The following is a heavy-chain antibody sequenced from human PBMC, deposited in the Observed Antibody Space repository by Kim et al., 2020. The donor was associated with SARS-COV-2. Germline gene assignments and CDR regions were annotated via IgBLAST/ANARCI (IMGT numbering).Heavy chain of an antibody. Sequence: ASVKVSCKASGYTFTSYAMHWVRQAPGQRLEWMGWINAGNGNTKYSQKFQGRVTITRDTSASTAYMELSSLRSEDTAVYYCARDRGGWQWLEGGWFDPWGQGTLVTVSS. V-gene: IGHV1-3*01. J-gene: IGHJ5*02. CDR1: GYTFTSYA. CDR2: INAGNGNT. D-gene: IGHD6-19*01. CDR3: ARDRGGWQWLEGGWFDP.